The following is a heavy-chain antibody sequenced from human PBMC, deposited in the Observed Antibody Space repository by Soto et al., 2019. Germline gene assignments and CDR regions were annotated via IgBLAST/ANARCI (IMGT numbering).Heavy chain of an antibody. CDR2: IHYTGST. Sequence: PSETLSLTCTVSGGSISNYYRAWIRQPPGKGLEWIGSIHYTGSTYYNPSLKSRVTISVDTSKNQFSLKLTSVSAADTAVYYCARRECSGGTCSFDPWGQGTLVTVSS. J-gene: IGHJ5*02. CDR1: GGSISNYY. V-gene: IGHV4-39*01. CDR3: ARRECSGGTCSFDP. D-gene: IGHD2-15*01.